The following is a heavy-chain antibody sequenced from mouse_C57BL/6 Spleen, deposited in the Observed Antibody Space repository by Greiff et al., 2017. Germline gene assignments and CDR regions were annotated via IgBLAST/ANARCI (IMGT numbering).Heavy chain of an antibody. V-gene: IGHV1-82*01. D-gene: IGHD1-1*01. CDR3: ARGRTTVVATEEY. CDR2: IYPGDGDT. J-gene: IGHJ2*01. CDR1: GYAFSSSW. Sequence: VQLQQSGPELVKPGASVKISCKASGYAFSSSWMNWVKQRPGKGLEWIGRIYPGDGDTNYNGKFKGKATLTADKSSSTAYMQLSSLTSEDSAVYFCARGRTTVVATEEYWGQGTTLTVSS.